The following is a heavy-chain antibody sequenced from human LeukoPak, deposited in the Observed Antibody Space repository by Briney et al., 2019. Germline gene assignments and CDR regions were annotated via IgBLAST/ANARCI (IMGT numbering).Heavy chain of an antibody. CDR2: IYHSGST. CDR3: ARVLAVAGTRPFYYYGMDV. D-gene: IGHD6-19*01. J-gene: IGHJ6*04. V-gene: IGHV4-4*02. Sequence: PSGTLSLTCAVSGGSISSSNWRSWVRQPPGEGLEWIGEIYHSGSTNYNPSLKSRVTISVDKSKNQFSLKLSSVTAADTAVYYCARVLAVAGTRPFYYYGMDVWGKGTTVTVSS. CDR1: GGSISSSNW.